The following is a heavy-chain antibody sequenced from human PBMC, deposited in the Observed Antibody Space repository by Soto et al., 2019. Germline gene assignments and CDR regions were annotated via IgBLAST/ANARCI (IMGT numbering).Heavy chain of an antibody. CDR2: ISSASSAI. CDR3: ARDLMGYAMDV. J-gene: IGHJ6*02. D-gene: IGHD2-8*01. Sequence: EVQLVESGGGLVQPGGSLRLSCAASGFTFSSYHMDWVRQAPGKGLEWVSYISSASSAIYYAVSVKGRFTISRDNAKNSLSLQMNSLRAEDTAVYYCARDLMGYAMDVWGQGTTVTVSS. V-gene: IGHV3-48*03. CDR1: GFTFSSYH.